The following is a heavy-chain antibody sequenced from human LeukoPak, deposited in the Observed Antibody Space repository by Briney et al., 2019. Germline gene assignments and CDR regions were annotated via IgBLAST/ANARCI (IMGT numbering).Heavy chain of an antibody. Sequence: GGSLRLSCIASGFTFNTYWMAWVRQAPGKGPEWVANIKHDQSEKYYVDSVKGRFTISRDNAKNSLYLQMNSLTAEDTAVYYCARDRLGGLDYWGQGILVTVSS. V-gene: IGHV3-7*01. CDR3: ARDRLGGLDY. J-gene: IGHJ4*02. D-gene: IGHD3-16*01. CDR1: GFTFNTYW. CDR2: IKHDQSEK.